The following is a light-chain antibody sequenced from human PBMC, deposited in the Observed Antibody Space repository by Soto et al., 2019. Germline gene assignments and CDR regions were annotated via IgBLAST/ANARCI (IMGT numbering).Light chain of an antibody. V-gene: IGLV2-14*03. CDR1: SSDVGGYNN. CDR3: SSFTSKSTEV. J-gene: IGLJ1*01. Sequence: QSALTQPASVSGSPGQSITISCTGTSSDVGGYNNVSWYQQHPDKAPKIMMYDVSNRPSGVSNRFSGSKSGNTASLTISGLQSEDEADYFCSSFTSKSTEVFGTGTKLTVL. CDR2: DVS.